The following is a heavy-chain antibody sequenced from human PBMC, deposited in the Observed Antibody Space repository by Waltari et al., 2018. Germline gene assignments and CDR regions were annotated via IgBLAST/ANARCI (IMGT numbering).Heavy chain of an antibody. V-gene: IGHV4-61*02. CDR2: IYTSGST. CDR1: GGSISSGSYY. CDR3: ARGRDGYNSYYMDV. D-gene: IGHD5-12*01. J-gene: IGHJ6*03. Sequence: QVQLQESGPGLVKPSQTLSLTCTVSGGSISSGSYYWSWIRQPAGKGLEWIGRIYTSGSTNYNPSLKSRVTISVDTSKNQVSLKLSSVTAADTAVYYCARGRDGYNSYYMDVWGKGTTVTVSS.